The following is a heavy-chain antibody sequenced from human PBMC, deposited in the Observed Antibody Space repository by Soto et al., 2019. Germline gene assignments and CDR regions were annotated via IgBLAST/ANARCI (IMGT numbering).Heavy chain of an antibody. J-gene: IGHJ6*02. V-gene: IGHV3-30*18. CDR1: GFTFLNYG. Sequence: QVPLVESGGGVVQPGRSLRLSCEASGFTFLNYGMNWVRQAPGKGLEWVAVISYEGNDKYYSDSVKGRFTISRDNSKNTLYLQMNSLRADDTAVYYCAKGHCSGANCYRLFYYDGMDVWGQGTTVTVSS. CDR3: AKGHCSGANCYRLFYYDGMDV. D-gene: IGHD2-2*01. CDR2: ISYEGNDK.